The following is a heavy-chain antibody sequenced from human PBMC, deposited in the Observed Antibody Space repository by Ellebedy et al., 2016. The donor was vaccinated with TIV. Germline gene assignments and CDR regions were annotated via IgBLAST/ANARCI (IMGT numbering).Heavy chain of an antibody. CDR2: IAGGEDSGAVIK. CDR1: GFIFTDYY. V-gene: IGHV3-11*01. CDR3: TRGMVSDH. Sequence: PGGSLRLSCAASGFIFTDYYMNWLRQRPGKGLGWLAHIAGGEDSGAVIKFYGDSVRGRFTISRDNSKNFLYFDMKSLRVEDTAVYYCTRGMVSDHWGHGSLVTVSS. D-gene: IGHD2-8*01. J-gene: IGHJ4*01.